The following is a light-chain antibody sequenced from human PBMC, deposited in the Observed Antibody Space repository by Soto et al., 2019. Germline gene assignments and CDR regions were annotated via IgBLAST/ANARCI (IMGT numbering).Light chain of an antibody. CDR3: QSYDSSLSGWV. J-gene: IGLJ3*02. V-gene: IGLV1-40*01. CDR2: GNS. CDR1: SSNIGAIYD. Sequence: QSVRTQPPSVSGAPGQRVTISCSGSSSNIGAIYDVQWYQQLPGTAPKLLIYGNSNRPSGVPDRFSGSKSGTSASLAITGLQAEDEADYYCQSYDSSLSGWVFGGGTKLTVL.